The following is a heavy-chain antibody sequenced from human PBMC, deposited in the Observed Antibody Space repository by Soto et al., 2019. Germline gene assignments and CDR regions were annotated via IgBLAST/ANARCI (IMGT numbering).Heavy chain of an antibody. CDR2: FDPEDGET. V-gene: IGHV1-24*01. D-gene: IGHD3-10*01. J-gene: IGHJ4*02. Sequence: AASVKVSCKVSGYTLTELSMHWVRQAPGKGLEWMGGFDPEDGETIYAQKFQGRVTMTEGTSTDTAYMELSSLRSEDTAVYYCATRFGSWFGELAHWGQGTLVTVSS. CDR3: ATRFGSWFGELAH. CDR1: GYTLTELS.